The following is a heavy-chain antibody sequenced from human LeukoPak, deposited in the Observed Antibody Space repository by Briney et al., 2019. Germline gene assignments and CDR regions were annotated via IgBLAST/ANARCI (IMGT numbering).Heavy chain of an antibody. CDR1: GGSISNYY. Sequence: KTSETLSLTCSVSGGSISNYYWSWIRQPPGKGLEWIGHIYYRGSTNYNPSLKSRVTISLDTSKNQFSLKLSSVTAADTAVFYCARYRVTTVTAGFDYWGQGTLVTVSS. D-gene: IGHD4-11*01. CDR3: ARYRVTTVTAGFDY. V-gene: IGHV4-59*08. CDR2: IYYRGST. J-gene: IGHJ4*02.